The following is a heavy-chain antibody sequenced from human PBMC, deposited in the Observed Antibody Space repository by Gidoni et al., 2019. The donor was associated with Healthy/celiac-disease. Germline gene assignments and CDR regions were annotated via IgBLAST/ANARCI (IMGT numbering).Heavy chain of an antibody. CDR1: GFTFSSYA. CDR3: ARGTKWFGESTIDY. J-gene: IGHJ4*02. V-gene: IGHV3-30-3*01. Sequence: QVQLVESGGGVVQPGRSLRLSCAASGFTFSSYAMHWVRQAPGKGLEWVAVISYDGSNKYYADSVKGRFTISRDNSKNTLYLQMNSLRAEDTAVYYCARGTKWFGESTIDYWGQETLVTVSS. CDR2: ISYDGSNK. D-gene: IGHD3-10*01.